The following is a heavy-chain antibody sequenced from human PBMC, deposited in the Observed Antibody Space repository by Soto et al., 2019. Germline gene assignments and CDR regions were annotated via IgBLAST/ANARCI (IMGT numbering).Heavy chain of an antibody. CDR3: AKNWDTTFSSSSH. J-gene: IGHJ4*02. V-gene: IGHV3-30-3*02. CDR1: GFTFSSYA. D-gene: IGHD6-6*01. CDR2: ISYDGNNK. Sequence: PGGSLRLSCAASGFTFSSYAMHWVRQAPGKGLERVAVISYDGNNKYYADSVKGRFTISRDNSKNTLYLQMNSLRAEDTAVYYCAKNWDTTFSSSSHWGQGTLVTVSS.